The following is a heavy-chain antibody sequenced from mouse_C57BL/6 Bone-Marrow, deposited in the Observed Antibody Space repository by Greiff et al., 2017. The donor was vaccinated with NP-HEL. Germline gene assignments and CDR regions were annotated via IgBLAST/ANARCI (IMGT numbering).Heavy chain of an antibody. Sequence: QVQLQQPGAELVKPGASVKLSCKASGYTFTSYWMQWVKQRPGQGLEWIGEIDPSDSYTNYNQKFKGKATLTVDTSSSTAYMQLSSLTSEDSAVYYCARDYGSRYYYAMDYWGQGTSVTVSS. J-gene: IGHJ4*01. V-gene: IGHV1-50*01. CDR1: GYTFTSYW. D-gene: IGHD1-1*01. CDR2: IDPSDSYT. CDR3: ARDYGSRYYYAMDY.